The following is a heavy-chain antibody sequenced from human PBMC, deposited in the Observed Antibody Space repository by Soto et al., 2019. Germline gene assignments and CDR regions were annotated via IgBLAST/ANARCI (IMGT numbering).Heavy chain of an antibody. Sequence: QVQLVESGGGVVQPGRSLRLSCAASGFTFSSYGMHWVRQAPGKGLEWVAVISYDGSNKYYADSVKGRFTISRDNSKNTLYLQMNSLRAEDTAVYYCAKGLGFGYYYGMDVWGQGTTVTVSS. V-gene: IGHV3-30*18. CDR3: AKGLGFGYYYGMDV. CDR1: GFTFSSYG. D-gene: IGHD3-10*01. J-gene: IGHJ6*02. CDR2: ISYDGSNK.